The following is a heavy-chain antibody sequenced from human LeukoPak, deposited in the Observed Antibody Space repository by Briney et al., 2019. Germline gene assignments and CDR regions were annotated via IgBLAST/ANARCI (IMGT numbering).Heavy chain of an antibody. J-gene: IGHJ3*02. Sequence: PSQTLSLTCTVSGGSISSGGYYWSWIRQHPGKGLEWIGYIYYSGSTYYNPSLKSRVTISVDTSKNQFSLKLSSVTAADTAVYYCARSYDFWSGPSFDIWGQGTMVTVSS. D-gene: IGHD3-3*01. V-gene: IGHV4-31*03. CDR3: ARSYDFWSGPSFDI. CDR2: IYYSGST. CDR1: GGSISSGGYY.